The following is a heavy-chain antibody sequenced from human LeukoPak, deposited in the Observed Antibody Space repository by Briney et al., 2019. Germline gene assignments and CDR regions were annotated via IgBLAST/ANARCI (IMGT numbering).Heavy chain of an antibody. CDR3: ARTRITMIVVDPNWYFDL. CDR1: GFTFSSYW. CDR2: IKQYGSEK. V-gene: IGHV3-7*01. Sequence: GGSLRLSCAASGFTFSSYWMSWVRQAAWKVVDWVANIKQYGSEKYYVASVKGRFNISRDNAKNSLYLQMNSLRDEDTAVYSCARTRITMIVVDPNWYFDLWGRGTLVTVSS. J-gene: IGHJ2*01. D-gene: IGHD3-22*01.